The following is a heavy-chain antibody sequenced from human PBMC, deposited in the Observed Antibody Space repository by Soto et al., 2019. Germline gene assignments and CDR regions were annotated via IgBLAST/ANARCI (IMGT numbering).Heavy chain of an antibody. D-gene: IGHD1-1*01. Sequence: QVRLAQSGAEVKSPGSSVRVSCKASGATFSTYGITWVRQAPRQGLEWVGAILPMFRKTNYAQKFQGRVTIIADKSPDTVYLDLSRLRSDDTAIYFCARVVQLGSNYGMDVWGRGTTVVVSS. J-gene: IGHJ6*02. CDR3: ARVVQLGSNYGMDV. CDR1: GATFSTYG. CDR2: ILPMFRKT. V-gene: IGHV1-69*06.